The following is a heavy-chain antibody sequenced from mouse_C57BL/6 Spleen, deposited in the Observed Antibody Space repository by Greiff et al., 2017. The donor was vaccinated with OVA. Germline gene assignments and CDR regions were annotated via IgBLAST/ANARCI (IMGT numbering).Heavy chain of an antibody. D-gene: IGHD1-1*01. Sequence: QVQLQQPGAELVMPGASVKLSCKASGYTFTSYWMHWVKQRPGQGLEWIGEIDPSDSYTNYNQKFKGKSTLTVDKSSSTAYMQLSSLTSEDSAVYYCARREYYGSSPVFDYWGQGTTLTVSS. CDR1: GYTFTSYW. J-gene: IGHJ2*01. CDR3: ARREYYGSSPVFDY. V-gene: IGHV1-69*01. CDR2: IDPSDSYT.